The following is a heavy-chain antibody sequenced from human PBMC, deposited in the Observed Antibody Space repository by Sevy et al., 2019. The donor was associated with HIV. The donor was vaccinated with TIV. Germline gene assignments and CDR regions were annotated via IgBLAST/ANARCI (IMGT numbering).Heavy chain of an antibody. J-gene: IGHJ1*01. D-gene: IGHD1-1*01. CDR3: ALERLSSDVAEYFQN. V-gene: IGHV3-30-3*01. CDR1: GFTFNRYY. Sequence: GGSLRLSCAASGFTFNRYYMHWVRQAPGKGLEWVATISVDATNKHYPDSVKGRFTISRDNFQNSLFLQMDSLRPEDTAVYYCALERLSSDVAEYFQNWGQGSLVTVSS. CDR2: ISVDATNK.